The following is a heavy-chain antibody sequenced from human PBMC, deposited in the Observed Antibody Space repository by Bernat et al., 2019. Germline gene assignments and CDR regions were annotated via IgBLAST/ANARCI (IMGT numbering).Heavy chain of an antibody. CDR1: GFTFSSYW. D-gene: IGHD6-19*01. J-gene: IGHJ6*02. Sequence: EVQLVESGGGLVQPGGSLRLSCAASGFTFSSYWLSWVRQAPGKGLGWVANIKQDGSENYYVDSVKGQCTISRYNAKNSMYLQMNSLRAEDTAVYYCARKRPLGQWLYYYYGMDVWGQGTTVTVSS. CDR3: ARKRPLGQWLYYYYGMDV. V-gene: IGHV3-7*03. CDR2: IKQDGSEN.